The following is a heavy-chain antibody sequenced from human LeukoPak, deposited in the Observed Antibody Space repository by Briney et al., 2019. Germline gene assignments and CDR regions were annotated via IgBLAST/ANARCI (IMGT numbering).Heavy chain of an antibody. V-gene: IGHV1-2*02. CDR2: INPNSGGT. CDR1: GYTFTGYY. J-gene: IGHJ4*02. CDR3: ARDPNYDILTGSEFDY. D-gene: IGHD3-9*01. Sequence: ASVKVSCKASGYTFTGYYMLWVRQAPGQGREGMGWINPNSGGTNYAQKFQGRVTMTRDTSISTAYMELSRLRSDDTAVYYCARDPNYDILTGSEFDYWGQGTLVTVPS.